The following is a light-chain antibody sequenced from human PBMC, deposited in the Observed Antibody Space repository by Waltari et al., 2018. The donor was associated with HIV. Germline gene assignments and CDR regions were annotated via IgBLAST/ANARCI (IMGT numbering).Light chain of an antibody. Sequence: QSALTQPPSASGSPGQSVTISCTGTNSDIGGYNYVSWYQQHPGKAPKLFISEVTKRPSGVPGRFSGSKSGTTASLTVSGLQAEDEADYYCSSYANKNGFYVVCGGGTRLTGL. CDR3: SSYANKNGFYVV. CDR1: NSDIGGYNY. J-gene: IGLJ2*01. CDR2: EVT. V-gene: IGLV2-8*01.